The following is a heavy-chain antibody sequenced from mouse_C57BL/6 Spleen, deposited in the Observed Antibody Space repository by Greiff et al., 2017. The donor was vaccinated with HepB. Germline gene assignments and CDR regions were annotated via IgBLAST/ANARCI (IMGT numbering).Heavy chain of an antibody. V-gene: IGHV1-5*01. CDR3: TRTLTGTRVNYFDY. CDR1: GYTFTSYW. J-gene: IGHJ2*01. D-gene: IGHD4-1*01. CDR2: IYPGNSDT. Sequence: VQLKQSGTVLARPGASVKMSCKTSGYTFTSYWMHWVKQRPGQGLEWTGAIYPGNSDTSYNQKFKGKAKLTAVTSASTAYMELSSLTNEDSAVYYCTRTLTGTRVNYFDYWGQGTTLTVSS.